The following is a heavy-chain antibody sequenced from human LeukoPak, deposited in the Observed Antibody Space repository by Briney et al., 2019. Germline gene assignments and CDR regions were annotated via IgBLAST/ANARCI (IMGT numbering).Heavy chain of an antibody. CDR3: ARDDGGVAAALEEPGGFDY. CDR2: IYTSGST. J-gene: IGHJ4*02. V-gene: IGHV4-4*07. CDR1: GGSISSYY. Sequence: SETLSLTCTVSGGSISSYYWSWIRQPAGKGLEWIGRIYTSGSTNYNPSLNSRVTMSVDTSKNQFSLKLSSVTAADTAVYYCARDDGGVAAALEEPGGFDYWGQGTLVTVSS. D-gene: IGHD6-13*01.